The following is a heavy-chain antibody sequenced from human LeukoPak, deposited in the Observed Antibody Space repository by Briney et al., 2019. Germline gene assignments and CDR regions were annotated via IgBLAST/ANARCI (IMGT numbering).Heavy chain of an antibody. Sequence: SETLSLTCTVSGDSISSSNCYWGWIRQPPGKGLEWIGSIYFSGGTYYNASLKSRVTISVDTSKNQFSLKLSSVTAADTAVYYCARTGGGHYYGSGSRVDYWGQGTLVTASS. J-gene: IGHJ4*02. CDR1: GDSISSSNCY. CDR3: ARTGGGHYYGSGSRVDY. CDR2: IYFSGGT. D-gene: IGHD3-10*01. V-gene: IGHV4-39*07.